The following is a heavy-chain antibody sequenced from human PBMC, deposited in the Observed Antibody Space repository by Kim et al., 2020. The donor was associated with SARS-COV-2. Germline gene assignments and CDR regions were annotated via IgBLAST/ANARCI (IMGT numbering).Heavy chain of an antibody. D-gene: IGHD6-13*01. J-gene: IGHJ6*03. CDR3: ARDSPYSSSWYKGYMDV. Sequence: VKGRFTIARDNSKTTLYLQMNSLRAEDTAVYYCARDSPYSSSWYKGYMDVWGKGTTVTVSS. V-gene: IGHV3-30*07.